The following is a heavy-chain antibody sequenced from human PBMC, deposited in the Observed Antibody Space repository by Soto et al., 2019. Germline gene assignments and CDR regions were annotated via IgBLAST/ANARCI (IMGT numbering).Heavy chain of an antibody. J-gene: IGHJ1*01. V-gene: IGHV4-59*01. CDR3: AGSRGGYYYDSSGYSH. CDR1: GGSISSYY. Sequence: SETLSLTCTVSGGSISSYYWSWIRQPPGKGLEWIGYIYYSGSTNYNPSLKSRVTISVDTSKNQFSLKLSSVTAADTAVYYCAGSRGGYYYDSSGYSHWGQGTLVTVSS. D-gene: IGHD3-22*01. CDR2: IYYSGST.